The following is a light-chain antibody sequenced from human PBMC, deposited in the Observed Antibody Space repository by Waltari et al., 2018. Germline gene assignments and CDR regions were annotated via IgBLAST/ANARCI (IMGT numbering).Light chain of an antibody. J-gene: IGLJ3*02. V-gene: IGLV4-69*01. Sequence: QLVLTQSPSASASLGASVKLTCTLSSGHSSNLIAWLQQQPEKGPRYLRKVNRDGSHSKGDDIPDRFSGSSSGAERYLTISSVQSEDEADYYCQTGGHGTWVFGGGTTLTVL. CDR3: QTGGHGTWV. CDR1: SGHSSNL. CDR2: VNRDGSH.